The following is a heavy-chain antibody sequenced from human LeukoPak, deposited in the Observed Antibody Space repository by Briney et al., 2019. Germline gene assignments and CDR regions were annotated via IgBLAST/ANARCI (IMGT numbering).Heavy chain of an antibody. V-gene: IGHV3-23*01. CDR1: GLIFSNYA. Sequence: PGGSLRLSCAAFGLIFSNYAMSWFRQAPGKGLEWVSGITSGFTPHYADSVKGRFTISRDNSKNTFHLQMNSLRAEDTAVYYCAKDYSDLRVADVFFEYWGQGTLVTVSS. J-gene: IGHJ4*02. D-gene: IGHD2-15*01. CDR2: ITSGFTP. CDR3: AKDYSDLRVADVFFEY.